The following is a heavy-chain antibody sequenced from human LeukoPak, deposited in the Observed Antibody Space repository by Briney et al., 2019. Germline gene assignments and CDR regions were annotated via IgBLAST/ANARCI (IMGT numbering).Heavy chain of an antibody. J-gene: IGHJ5*02. Sequence: GGSLRLSCAASEFSFTYSTMNWVRLAPGKGLEWVSSITSSSGNIYYSDSVRGRFTVSRDNAKNSLYLQMNSLVAEDSAVYYCVRIPNNAGFPNWFDPWGQGTLVSVSS. V-gene: IGHV3-21*01. D-gene: IGHD3-9*01. CDR1: EFSFTYST. CDR2: ITSSSGNI. CDR3: VRIPNNAGFPNWFDP.